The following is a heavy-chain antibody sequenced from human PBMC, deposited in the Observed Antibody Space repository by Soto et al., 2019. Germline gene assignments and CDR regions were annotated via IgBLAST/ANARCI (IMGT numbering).Heavy chain of an antibody. CDR1: GFNFNNFA. Sequence: QVQLVESGGGVVQPGTSLRVSCAVSGFNFNNFAMHWVRQAPGKGLEWVAVLSSDGSHEYYADSVRGRFTFSRDNSKNTLYLQMNTLRPEDTAVYYCVRGEIYYDAGDSCYDFDNWGQGTQVTVSS. CDR3: VRGEIYYDAGDSCYDFDN. D-gene: IGHD3-22*01. V-gene: IGHV3-30*03. CDR2: LSSDGSHE. J-gene: IGHJ4*02.